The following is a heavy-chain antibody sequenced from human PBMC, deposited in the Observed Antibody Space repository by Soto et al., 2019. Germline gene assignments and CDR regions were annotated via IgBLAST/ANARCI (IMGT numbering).Heavy chain of an antibody. CDR2: ISPSGGST. Sequence: ASVKVSCKASGYTFTSYYMHWVRQAPGQGLEWMGIISPSGGSTSYAQKFQGRVTMTRDTSTSTVYMELSSLRSEDTAVYYCASKSSIVGATYYYYYGMDVWGQGTTVTVSS. CDR1: GYTFTSYY. CDR3: ASKSSIVGATYYYYYGMDV. V-gene: IGHV1-46*01. D-gene: IGHD1-26*01. J-gene: IGHJ6*02.